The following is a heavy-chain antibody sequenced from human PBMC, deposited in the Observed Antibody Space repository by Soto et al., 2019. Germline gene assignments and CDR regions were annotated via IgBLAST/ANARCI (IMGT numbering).Heavy chain of an antibody. CDR2: INPNSGGT. CDR3: AREDGSGSYCDY. V-gene: IGHV1-2*02. J-gene: IGHJ4*02. D-gene: IGHD3-10*01. Sequence: ASVKVSGKASGYTFTGYYMHWVRQAPGQGLEWMGWINPNSGGTNYAQKFQGRVTMTRDTSISTAYMELSRLRSDDTAVYYCAREDGSGSYCDYWGKGTLVTVSS. CDR1: GYTFTGYY.